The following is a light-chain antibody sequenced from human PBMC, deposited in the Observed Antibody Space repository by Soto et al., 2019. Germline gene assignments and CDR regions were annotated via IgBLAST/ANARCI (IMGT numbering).Light chain of an antibody. CDR3: QQLNSYPRLT. Sequence: EIVLTQSPGTLSLSPGERATFSCRASQSVSSRFLAWYQQKPGQAPRLLIYGASSRATGIPDRFSGSGSGTDFTLTISSLQPEDFATYYCQQLNSYPRLTFGGGTKVEIK. CDR1: QSVSSRF. CDR2: GAS. J-gene: IGKJ4*01. V-gene: IGKV3-20*01.